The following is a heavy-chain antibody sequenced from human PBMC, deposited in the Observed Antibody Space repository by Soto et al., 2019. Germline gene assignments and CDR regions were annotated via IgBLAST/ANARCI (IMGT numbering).Heavy chain of an antibody. V-gene: IGHV1-2*04. CDR2: INPNSGGT. Sequence: ASVKVSCKASGYTFTGYYMHWVRQAPGQGLEWMGWINPNSGGTNYAQKFQGWVTMTRDTSISTAYMELSRLRSDDTAVYYCARDSIAARPPSYYYGMDVWGQGTTVTVSS. CDR1: GYTFTGYY. J-gene: IGHJ6*02. CDR3: ARDSIAARPPSYYYGMDV. D-gene: IGHD6-6*01.